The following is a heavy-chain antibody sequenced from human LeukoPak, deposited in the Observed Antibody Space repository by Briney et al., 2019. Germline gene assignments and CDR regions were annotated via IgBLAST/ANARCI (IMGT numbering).Heavy chain of an antibody. J-gene: IGHJ4*02. CDR3: ARRETGTTWAHFDN. CDR2: INHSGST. V-gene: IGHV4-34*01. Sequence: SETLSLTCAVYGGXFSGYYCSWIRQPPGKGLEWIGEINHSGSTNYNPSLKSRLTISVDTSKNQFSLRLTSVTAADTAVYFCARRETGTTWAHFDNWGQGTLVTVSS. D-gene: IGHD1-1*01. CDR1: GGXFSGYY.